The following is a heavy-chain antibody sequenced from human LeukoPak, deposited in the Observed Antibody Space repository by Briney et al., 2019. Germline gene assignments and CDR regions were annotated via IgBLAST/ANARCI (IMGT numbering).Heavy chain of an antibody. J-gene: IGHJ4*02. Sequence: PSETLSLTCTVSGGSISSTTYYWGWIRQPPGKGLEWFGSIYYGGSTYYNPSLKSRVTVSVDTSKNQFSLKLSSVTAADTAVYYCARGTLEPKWGQGTLVTVSS. V-gene: IGHV4-39*07. CDR2: IYYGGST. D-gene: IGHD2-2*01. CDR1: GGSISSTTYY. CDR3: ARGTLEPK.